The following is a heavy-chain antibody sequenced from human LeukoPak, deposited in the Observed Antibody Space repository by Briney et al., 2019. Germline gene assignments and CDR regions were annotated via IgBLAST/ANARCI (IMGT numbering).Heavy chain of an antibody. V-gene: IGHV3-30*02. J-gene: IGHJ1*01. CDR3: ARSLSARKYFEY. CDR2: IHSDGNSK. CDR1: GFTLSSHG. Sequence: PTGGSLRLSCAAAGFTLSSHGMHWVRQAPGKGLEWVAWIHSDGNSKYYADAVKGRFTISRDNSKNTLHLQMNSLRPEDTAVYYCARSLSARKYFEYWGQGTQVTVSS. D-gene: IGHD6-6*01.